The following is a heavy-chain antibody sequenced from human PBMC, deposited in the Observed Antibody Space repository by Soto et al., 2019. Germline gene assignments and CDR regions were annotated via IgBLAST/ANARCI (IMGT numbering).Heavy chain of an antibody. CDR3: ARVRPGYSSGWPFAI. D-gene: IGHD6-19*01. CDR2: IYYSVSN. V-gene: IGHV4-30-4*01. CDR1: VGSISIGDYY. J-gene: IGHJ3*02. Sequence: QVQLQESGPGLVKPSQTLSLTCTVSVGSISIGDYYWSWIGQPPGKGLEWIGYIYYSVSNYYNPSLKSRVTISVDTSKNQFALKLSSVTAADTAVYDCARVRPGYSSGWPFAIWGQGTMVTVSS.